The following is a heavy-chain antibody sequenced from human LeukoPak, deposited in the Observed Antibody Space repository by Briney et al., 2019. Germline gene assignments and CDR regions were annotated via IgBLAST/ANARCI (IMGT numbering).Heavy chain of an antibody. CDR3: ARVLRGSTSYDAFDI. Sequence: ASVKVSCKASGYTFISYDINWVRQATGQGLEWMGWMNPNSGNTGYAQKFQGRVTITRNTSISTAYMELSSLRSEDTAVYYCARVLRGSTSYDAFDIWGQGTMVTVSS. CDR2: MNPNSGNT. D-gene: IGHD2-2*01. J-gene: IGHJ3*02. CDR1: GYTFISYD. V-gene: IGHV1-8*03.